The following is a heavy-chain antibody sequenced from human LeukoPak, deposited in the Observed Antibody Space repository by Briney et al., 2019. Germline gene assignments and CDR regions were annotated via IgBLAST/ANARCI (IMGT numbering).Heavy chain of an antibody. CDR1: GYTFTSYD. D-gene: IGHD6-13*01. V-gene: IGHV1-8*01. CDR3: ARTAAGDY. Sequence: ASVKVSCKASGYTFTSYDINWVRQAPGQGLEWMAWMNPNSGSTGYAQKLQGRVTMTTDTSTSTAYMELRSLRSDDTAVYYCARTAAGDYWGQGTLVTVSS. J-gene: IGHJ4*02. CDR2: MNPNSGST.